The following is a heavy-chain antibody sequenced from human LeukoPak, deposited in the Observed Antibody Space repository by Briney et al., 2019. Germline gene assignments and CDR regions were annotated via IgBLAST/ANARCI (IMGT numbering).Heavy chain of an antibody. CDR2: ISAYNGNT. CDR1: GYTFTSYG. Sequence: ASVKVSCKASGYTFTSYGISWVRQAPGQGLEWMGWISAYNGNTNYAQKLQGRVTMTTDTSTSTAYMELRSLRSDDTAVYYCEREAYCGGDCYLRGRGAFDIWGQGTMVTVSS. V-gene: IGHV1-18*01. CDR3: EREAYCGGDCYLRGRGAFDI. D-gene: IGHD2-21*01. J-gene: IGHJ3*02.